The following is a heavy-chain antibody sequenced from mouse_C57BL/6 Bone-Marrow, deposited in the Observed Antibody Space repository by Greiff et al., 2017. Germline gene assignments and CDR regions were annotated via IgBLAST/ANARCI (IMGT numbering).Heavy chain of an antibody. CDR2: IDPEDGDT. D-gene: IGHD1-2*01. V-gene: IGHV14-1*01. CDR1: GFTITDYY. J-gene: IGHJ3*01. CDR3: TLLRRSWFAY. Sequence: VQLQQSGAELVRPGASVKLSCTASGFTITDYYMHWVKQRPEQGLEWIGRIDPEDGDTEYTPKFQGKATLTVDTSSNTAYLQLRSLTSEDSAVXYCTLLRRSWFAYWGQGTLVTVSA.